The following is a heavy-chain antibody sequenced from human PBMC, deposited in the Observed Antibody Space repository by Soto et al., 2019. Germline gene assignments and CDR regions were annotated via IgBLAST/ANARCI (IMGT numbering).Heavy chain of an antibody. CDR2: IYSGGST. Sequence: EVQLVESGGGLVQPGGSLRLSCAASGFTVSRNYMSWVRQAPGKGLEWVSVIYSGGSTYYADSVKGRFTISRHNSKNTLYLQMNSLRAEDTAVYYCAREFESSGWYDWFDPWGQGTLVTVSS. V-gene: IGHV3-53*04. CDR1: GFTVSRNY. CDR3: AREFESSGWYDWFDP. D-gene: IGHD6-19*01. J-gene: IGHJ5*02.